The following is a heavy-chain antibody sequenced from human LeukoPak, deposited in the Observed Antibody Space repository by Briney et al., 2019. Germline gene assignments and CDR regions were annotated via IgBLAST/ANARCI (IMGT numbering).Heavy chain of an antibody. CDR2: ISAYNGNT. CDR1: AYTFTSYG. Sequence: ASVKVACKASAYTFTSYGIVWVRQAPAQGLEWMGWISAYNGNTNYAQKLQGRVTMTTDTSTSTAYMELRSLRAEDTAVYYCARDGYSNYGLARRGFDYWGQGTLVTVSS. J-gene: IGHJ4*02. V-gene: IGHV1-18*01. CDR3: ARDGYSNYGLARRGFDY. D-gene: IGHD4-11*01.